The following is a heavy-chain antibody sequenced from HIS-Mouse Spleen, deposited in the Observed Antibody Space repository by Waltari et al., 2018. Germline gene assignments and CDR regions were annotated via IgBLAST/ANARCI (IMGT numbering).Heavy chain of an antibody. J-gene: IGHJ4*02. CDR1: GFTVSSNY. Sequence: EVQLVETGGCLIQPGGSLRLSCAASGFTVSSNYMSWVPQAPGKGLEWVSVIYSGGSTYYADSVKGRFTISRDNSKNTLYLQMNSLRAEDTAVYYCARHYYYGSGSYYFDYWGQGTLVTVSS. V-gene: IGHV3-53*02. CDR2: IYSGGST. D-gene: IGHD3-10*01. CDR3: ARHYYYGSGSYYFDY.